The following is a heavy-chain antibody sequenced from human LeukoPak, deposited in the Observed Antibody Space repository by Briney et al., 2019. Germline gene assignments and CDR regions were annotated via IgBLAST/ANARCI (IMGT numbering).Heavy chain of an antibody. CDR2: ISGSGGST. D-gene: IGHD6-6*01. CDR3: AKDQDSSSHIAALDY. Sequence: GGSLRLSCAASGFTFSSYTMSWVRQAPGKGLEWVSAISGSGGSTYYADSVKGRFTISRDNSKNTLYLQMNSLRAEDTAVNYCAKDQDSSSHIAALDYWGQGTLVTVSS. CDR1: GFTFSSYT. V-gene: IGHV3-23*01. J-gene: IGHJ4*02.